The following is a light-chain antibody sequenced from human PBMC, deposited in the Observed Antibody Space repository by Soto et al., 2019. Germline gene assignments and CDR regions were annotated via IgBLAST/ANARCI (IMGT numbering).Light chain of an antibody. CDR2: DAS. V-gene: IGKV3D-11*01. CDR3: HQRSNWLQS. CDR1: QGVSSY. Sequence: ETVLTLSPPTLSLSPGESATLSCRASQGVSSYLAWYQQKPGQAPRLLIYDASNRATGIPARFSGSGSETDFTLTISSLEPEDFAVYYCHQRSNWLQSFGQGTKVDIK. J-gene: IGKJ1*01.